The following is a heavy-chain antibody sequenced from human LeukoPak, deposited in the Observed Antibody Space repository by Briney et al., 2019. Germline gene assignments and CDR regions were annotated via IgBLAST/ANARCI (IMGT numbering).Heavy chain of an antibody. CDR1: VGSFSGYY. CDR2: INHSGST. Sequence: ETLSLTCAVHVGSFSGYYWSWIRQPPGKGLEWIGEINHSGSTNYDPSLKSRVTISVDTSKNQFSLKLSPVTAADTAVYYCARDGGGGNYYFDYWGQGTLVTVSS. CDR3: ARDGGGGNYYFDY. D-gene: IGHD1-7*01. V-gene: IGHV4-34*01. J-gene: IGHJ4*02.